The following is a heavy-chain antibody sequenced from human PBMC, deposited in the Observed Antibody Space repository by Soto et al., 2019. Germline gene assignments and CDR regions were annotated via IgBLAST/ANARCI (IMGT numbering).Heavy chain of an antibody. V-gene: IGHV3-33*01. CDR3: ARDDLRFLDGQAFY. J-gene: IGHJ4*02. D-gene: IGHD3-3*01. CDR1: GFTFSSYG. CDR2: IWYDGSNK. Sequence: GGSLRLSCAASGFTFSSYGMHWVRQAPGKGLEWVAVIWYDGSNKYYADSVKGRFTISRDNSKNTLYLQMNSLRAEDTAVYYCARDDLRFLDGQAFYWGQGTLVTVSS.